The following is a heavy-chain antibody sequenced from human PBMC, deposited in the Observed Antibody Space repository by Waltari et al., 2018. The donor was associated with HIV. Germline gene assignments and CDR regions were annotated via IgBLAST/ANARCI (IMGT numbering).Heavy chain of an antibody. J-gene: IGHJ3*01. V-gene: IGHV3-74*01. CDR3: TRGNGHAFDL. Sequence: EVQLVESGGGSVQPGGSLRPSCAASGFTVRSYWMFWVRQVPGKGLVWVSRINSDGSSTTYADSVKGRFTISRDNAKNTLYLQMNSLRAEDTAMYYCTRGNGHAFDLWGQGTMVTVSS. D-gene: IGHD2-8*01. CDR1: GFTVRSYW. CDR2: INSDGSST.